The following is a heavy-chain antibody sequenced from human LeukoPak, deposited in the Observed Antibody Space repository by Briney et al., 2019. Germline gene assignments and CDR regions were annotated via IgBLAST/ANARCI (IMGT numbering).Heavy chain of an antibody. CDR3: AKGGTMVRGVPDY. D-gene: IGHD3-10*01. CDR2: ISWNSGSI. V-gene: IGHV3-9*01. Sequence: GGSLRLSCAASGFTFSSYWMHWVRQAPGKGLEWVSGISWNSGSIGYADSVKGRFTISRDNAKNSLYLQMNSLRAEDTALYYCAKGGTMVRGVPDYWGQGTLVTVSS. CDR1: GFTFSSYW. J-gene: IGHJ4*02.